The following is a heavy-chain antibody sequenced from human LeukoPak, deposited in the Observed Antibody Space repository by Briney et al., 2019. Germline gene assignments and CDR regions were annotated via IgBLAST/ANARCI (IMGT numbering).Heavy chain of an antibody. CDR1: GYSFTSYW. V-gene: IGHV5-51*01. Sequence: GESLKISCKGSGYSFTSYWIGWVRQMPGKGLEWMGIIYPGDSDTRYSPSFQGQVTISADKSISAAYLQWSSLKASDTAMYYCARHLPAATQQGWFDPWGQGTLVTVSS. CDR2: IYPGDSDT. D-gene: IGHD2-2*01. J-gene: IGHJ5*02. CDR3: ARHLPAATQQGWFDP.